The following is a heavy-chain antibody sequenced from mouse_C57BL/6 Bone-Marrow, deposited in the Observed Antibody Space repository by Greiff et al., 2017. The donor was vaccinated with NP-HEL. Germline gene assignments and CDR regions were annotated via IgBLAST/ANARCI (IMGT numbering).Heavy chain of an antibody. CDR1: GFTFSDYG. CDR2: ISSGSSTL. V-gene: IGHV5-17*01. CDR3: ARKEFPIYYGNDVRYYAMDY. D-gene: IGHD2-2*01. Sequence: EVKLVESGGGLVKPGGSLKLSCAASGFTFSDYGMHWVRQAPEKGLEWVAYISSGSSTLYYADTVKGRFTISRDNAKNTLFLQMTSLRSEDTAMYYCARKEFPIYYGNDVRYYAMDYWGQGTSVTVAS. J-gene: IGHJ4*01.